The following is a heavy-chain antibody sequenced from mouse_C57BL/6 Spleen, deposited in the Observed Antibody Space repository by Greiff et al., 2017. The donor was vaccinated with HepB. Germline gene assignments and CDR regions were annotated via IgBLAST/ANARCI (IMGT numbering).Heavy chain of an antibody. J-gene: IGHJ2*01. D-gene: IGHD1-1*02. CDR3: ARGGYGIWSPDY. Sequence: VQLKESGPELVKPGASVKISCKASGYSFTGYYMNWVKQSPEKSLEWIGEINPSTGGTTYNQKFKAKATLTVDKSSSTAYMQLKSLTSEDSAVYYCARGGYGIWSPDYWGQGTTLTVSS. CDR2: INPSTGGT. V-gene: IGHV1-42*01. CDR1: GYSFTGYY.